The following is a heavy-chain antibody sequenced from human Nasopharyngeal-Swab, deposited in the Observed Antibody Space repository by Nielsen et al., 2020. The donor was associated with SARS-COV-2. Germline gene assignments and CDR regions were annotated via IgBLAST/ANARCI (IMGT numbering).Heavy chain of an antibody. CDR3: ARVPGFWYFDL. V-gene: IGHV4-34*01. D-gene: IGHD3-10*01. J-gene: IGHJ2*01. CDR2: INHSGST. CDR1: GGSFSGYY. Sequence: TPSLTRAVYGGSFSGYYWSWIRQPPGKGLEWIGEINHSGSTNYNPSLKSRVTISVDTSKNQFSLKLSSVTAADTAVYYCARVPGFWYFDLWGRGTLVTVSS.